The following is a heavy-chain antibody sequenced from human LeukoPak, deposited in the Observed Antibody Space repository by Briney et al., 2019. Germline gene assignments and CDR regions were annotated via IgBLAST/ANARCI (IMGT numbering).Heavy chain of an antibody. Sequence: SETLSLTCTVAGGSISTSSYYWGWTRQPPGRGLEWIGSIYFGGSTYYNPSLKTRVTISVETSKNQFSLKLSSVTAGDTAVYYCARQSYYDFWSVTLSWCDPWGQGTLVTVSS. CDR3: ARQSYYDFWSVTLSWCDP. CDR1: GGSISTSSYY. J-gene: IGHJ5*02. CDR2: IYFGGST. V-gene: IGHV4-39*01. D-gene: IGHD3-3*01.